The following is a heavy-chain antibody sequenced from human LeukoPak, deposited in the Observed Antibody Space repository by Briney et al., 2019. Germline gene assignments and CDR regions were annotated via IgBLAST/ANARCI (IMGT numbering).Heavy chain of an antibody. V-gene: IGHV4-39*07. CDR3: ARGDAFDI. Sequence: SETLSLTCTVSGGSISSSSYYWGWIRQPPGKGLEWIGSIYYSGSTYYNPSLKSRVTISVDTSKNQFSLKLSSVTAEDTAVYYCARGDAFDIWGQGTMVTVSS. CDR2: IYYSGST. CDR1: GGSISSSSYY. J-gene: IGHJ3*02.